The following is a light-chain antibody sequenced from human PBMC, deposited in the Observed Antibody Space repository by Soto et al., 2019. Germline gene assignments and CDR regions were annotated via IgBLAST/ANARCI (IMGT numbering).Light chain of an antibody. V-gene: IGKV3-15*01. CDR2: AAS. CDR3: QQYNNWPV. CDR1: QSVSSN. Sequence: EIVLTQSPATLSVSLGDSATLSCRASQSVSSNLAWYQQKPGQAPRLLIYAASTRATGIPARFSGSGSGTEFTLTISSLQSEDFAVYYCQQYNNWPVFGQGTKVDIK. J-gene: IGKJ1*01.